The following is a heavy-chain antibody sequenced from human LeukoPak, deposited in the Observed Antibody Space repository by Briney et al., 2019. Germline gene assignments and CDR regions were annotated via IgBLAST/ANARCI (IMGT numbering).Heavy chain of an antibody. V-gene: IGHV4-59*04. CDR3: VEMATRWYFDH. CDR1: GGSISSYY. D-gene: IGHD5-24*01. Sequence: SETLSLTCTVSGGSISSYYWSWIRQPPGKGLEWIGYIYYSGSTYYNPSLQSRLTMSVDTSKNQFSLKLSSVTAADTAVYFCVEMATRWYFDHWGQGTLATVSS. J-gene: IGHJ4*02. CDR2: IYYSGST.